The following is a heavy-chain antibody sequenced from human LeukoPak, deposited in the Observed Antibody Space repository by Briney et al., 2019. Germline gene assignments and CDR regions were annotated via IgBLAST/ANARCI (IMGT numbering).Heavy chain of an antibody. CDR2: INHSGST. Sequence: SETLSLTCAVYGGSFSGYYWSWIRQPPGKGLEWIGEINHSGSTNYNPSLKSRVTISVDTSKNQFSLKLSSVTAADTAVYYCARGSSGSLVTYFDYWGQGTLVTVSS. V-gene: IGHV4-34*01. CDR1: GGSFSGYY. D-gene: IGHD3-22*01. J-gene: IGHJ4*02. CDR3: ARGSSGSLVTYFDY.